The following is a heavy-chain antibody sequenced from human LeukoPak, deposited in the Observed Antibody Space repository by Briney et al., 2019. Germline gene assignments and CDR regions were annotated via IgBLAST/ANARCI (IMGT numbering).Heavy chain of an antibody. D-gene: IGHD3-3*01. Sequence: GGSLRLSCAASGFTFDDYAMHWVRQAPGKGLEWVSGISWNSGSIGYADSVEGRFTISRDNTKNSLYLQMNSLRAEDVALYYCAKGRGITIFGVVIHWGQGTLVTVSS. J-gene: IGHJ4*02. CDR2: ISWNSGSI. CDR1: GFTFDDYA. V-gene: IGHV3-9*03. CDR3: AKGRGITIFGVVIH.